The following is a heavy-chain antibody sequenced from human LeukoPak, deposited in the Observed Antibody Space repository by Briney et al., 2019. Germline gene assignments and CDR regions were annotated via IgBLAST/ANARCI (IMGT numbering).Heavy chain of an antibody. J-gene: IGHJ4*02. D-gene: IGHD2-2*01. CDR3: ARDIRVLAAQGADY. Sequence: ASVKVSCKASGYTFTGYYMHWVRQAPGQGLEWMGWINPNSGGTNYAQKFQGRDTMTRDTSISTAYMELSRLRSDDTAVYYCARDIRVLAAQGADYWGQGTLVTVSS. CDR2: INPNSGGT. CDR1: GYTFTGYY. V-gene: IGHV1-2*02.